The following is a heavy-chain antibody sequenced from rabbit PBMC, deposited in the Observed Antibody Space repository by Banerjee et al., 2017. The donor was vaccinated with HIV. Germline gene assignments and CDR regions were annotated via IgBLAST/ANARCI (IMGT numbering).Heavy chain of an antibody. V-gene: IGHV1S40*01. Sequence: QQLEESGGGLVKPGGTLTLTCKASGIDFTSYYYMCWVRQAPGKGLELIACIYTSSGSTYYASWVNGRFTISKISSTTVTLQMTSLTAADTATYFCARDLAGVIGWNFNLWGPGTLVTVS. D-gene: IGHD4-1*01. CDR3: ARDLAGVIGWNFNL. CDR1: GIDFTSYYY. CDR2: IYTSSGST. J-gene: IGHJ4*01.